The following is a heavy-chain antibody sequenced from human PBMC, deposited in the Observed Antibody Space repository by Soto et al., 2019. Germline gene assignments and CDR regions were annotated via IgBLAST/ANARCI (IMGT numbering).Heavy chain of an antibody. CDR1: GFTFSSYS. J-gene: IGHJ6*02. Sequence: GGSLRLSCAASGFTFSSYSMNWVRQAPGKGLEWVSSISSSSSYIYYADSVKGRFTISRDNAKNSLYLQMNSLRAEDTAVYYCARDRYMYSSSWYNGMDVWGQGTTVTVSS. V-gene: IGHV3-21*01. CDR2: ISSSSSYI. D-gene: IGHD6-13*01. CDR3: ARDRYMYSSSWYNGMDV.